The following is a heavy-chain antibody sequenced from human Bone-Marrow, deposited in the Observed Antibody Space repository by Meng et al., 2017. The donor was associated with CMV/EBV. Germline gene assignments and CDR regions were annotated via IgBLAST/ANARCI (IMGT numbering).Heavy chain of an antibody. V-gene: IGHV3-48*04. Sequence: GGPLRLPCAAFGFIFNTYSMNWVRQAPGKGLEWISYISKSSSSIHYAHSVKGRFTISRDNAKNSLYLQMNSLRVDDTAVYYCAQGTPSHYFDYWGQGTLVTVSS. CDR1: GFIFNTYS. J-gene: IGHJ4*02. CDR3: AQGTPSHYFDY. CDR2: ISKSSSSI.